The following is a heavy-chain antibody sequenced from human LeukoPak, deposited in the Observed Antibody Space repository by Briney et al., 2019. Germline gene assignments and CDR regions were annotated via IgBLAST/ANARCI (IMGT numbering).Heavy chain of an antibody. J-gene: IGHJ4*02. D-gene: IGHD2-8*01. V-gene: IGHV3-30*18. CDR3: AKGLTNGVPE. CDR1: GFTFSSYG. Sequence: GWSLRLSCAASGFTFSSYGMHWLRQAPGKGLEWVAVISYDGSNKYYADSLKGRFTISRDNSKNTLYLQMNSLRAEDTAVYYCAKGLTNGVPEWGQGTLVTVSS. CDR2: ISYDGSNK.